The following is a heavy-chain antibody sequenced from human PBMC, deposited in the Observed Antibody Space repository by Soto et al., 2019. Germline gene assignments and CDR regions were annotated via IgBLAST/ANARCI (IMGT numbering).Heavy chain of an antibody. Sequence: QITLRESGPTLVKPTETLTLTCTFSGFSVTSDGVAVAWIRQPPGKCLEWLALIYWDDEKRYNPSLSSRLSIVADTSNNQAVLTTTDLDPVDTATYYCAHMDDYADPQPRWFDPWGQGTAVTVSS. V-gene: IGHV2-5*02. CDR2: IYWDDEK. CDR1: GFSVTSDGVA. D-gene: IGHD4-17*01. J-gene: IGHJ5*02. CDR3: AHMDDYADPQPRWFDP.